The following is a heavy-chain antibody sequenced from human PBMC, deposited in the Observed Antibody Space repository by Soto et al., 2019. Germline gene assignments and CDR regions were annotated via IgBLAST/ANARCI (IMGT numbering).Heavy chain of an antibody. V-gene: IGHV3-74*01. CDR3: ARDRSYSLDV. J-gene: IGHJ6*02. Sequence: EVQLVESGGGLLQPGGSLSLSCAVSGSTFSNDWMHWTRQAPRKGLVWVSHINSDGSSTNYADFVKSRFTIARDNDKNTVYLQMNSLRAEDTAVYYCARDRSYSLDVWGQGSRFNGSS. CDR2: INSDGSST. CDR1: GSTFSNDW.